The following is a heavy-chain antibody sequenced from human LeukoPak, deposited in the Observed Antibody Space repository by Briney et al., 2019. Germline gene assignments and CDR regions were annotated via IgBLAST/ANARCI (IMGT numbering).Heavy chain of an antibody. CDR3: ARNDSSGYFDY. CDR1: GGSISSYY. V-gene: IGHV4-59*01. Sequence: SETLSLTCTVSGGSISSYYWSRIRQPPGKGLEWIGYIYYSGSTNYNPSLKSRVTISVDTSKNQFSLKLSSVTAADTAVYYCARNDSSGYFDYWGQGTLVTVSS. J-gene: IGHJ4*02. CDR2: IYYSGST. D-gene: IGHD3-22*01.